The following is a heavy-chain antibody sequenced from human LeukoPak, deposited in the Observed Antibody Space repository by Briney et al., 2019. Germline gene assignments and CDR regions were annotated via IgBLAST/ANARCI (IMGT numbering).Heavy chain of an antibody. Sequence: SETLSLTCTVSGASVSSGSYYWSWIRQPPGKGLEWIRYIYYSGSTNYNPSLKSRVTISVDTSKNQFSLKLSSVTAADTAVYYCARGSRGYTYGWGQGTLVTVSS. D-gene: IGHD5-18*01. CDR1: GASVSSGSYY. CDR3: ARGSRGYTYG. CDR2: IYYSGST. V-gene: IGHV4-61*01. J-gene: IGHJ4*02.